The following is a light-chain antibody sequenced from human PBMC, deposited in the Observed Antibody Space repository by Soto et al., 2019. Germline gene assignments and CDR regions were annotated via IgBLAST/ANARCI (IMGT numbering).Light chain of an antibody. Sequence: QSALTQPASVSGSPGQSITISCTGTSSDVGGYNYVSWYQQHPGKAPKLMIYDVTNRPSGVSNRFSGSKSGNTASLTISGLQAEDEADYYCSSYTYSSTLLYVFGTGTKLTVL. V-gene: IGLV2-14*03. CDR3: SSYTYSSTLLYV. CDR2: DVT. CDR1: SSDVGGYNY. J-gene: IGLJ1*01.